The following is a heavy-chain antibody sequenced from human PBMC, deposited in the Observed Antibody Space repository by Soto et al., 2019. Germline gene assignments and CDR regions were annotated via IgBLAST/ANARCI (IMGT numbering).Heavy chain of an antibody. CDR3: ARALIAAAGTRGDY. CDR2: INAGNGNT. V-gene: IGHV1-3*05. J-gene: IGHJ4*02. CDR1: GYTFTSYA. Sequence: QVQLVQSGAEEKKPGASVKVSCKASGYTFTSYAMHWVRQAPGQRLEWMGWINAGNGNTKYSQKFQGRVTITRDTSASTAYMELSSLRSEDTAVYYCARALIAAAGTRGDYWGQGTLVTVSS. D-gene: IGHD6-13*01.